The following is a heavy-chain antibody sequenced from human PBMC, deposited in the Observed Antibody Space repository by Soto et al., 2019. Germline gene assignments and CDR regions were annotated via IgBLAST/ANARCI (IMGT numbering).Heavy chain of an antibody. CDR2: ISAYNGNT. CDR1: GYTFTSHG. V-gene: IGHV1-18*01. Sequence: ASVKVSCKASGYTFTSHGISWVRQAPGQGLEWMGWISAYNGNTNYAQKLQGRVTMTTDTSTSTAYMELRSLRSDDTAVYYCARDASQLRWFGDSLDYWGQGTLYTVSS. J-gene: IGHJ4*02. D-gene: IGHD3-10*01. CDR3: ARDASQLRWFGDSLDY.